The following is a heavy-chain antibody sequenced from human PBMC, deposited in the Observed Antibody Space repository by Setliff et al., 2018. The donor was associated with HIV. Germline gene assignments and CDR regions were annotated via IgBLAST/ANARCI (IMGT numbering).Heavy chain of an antibody. J-gene: IGHJ3*02. D-gene: IGHD2-2*01. CDR1: GYTFTGYH. V-gene: IGHV1-2*02. Sequence: ASVKVSCKASGYTFTGYHMHWVRQAPGQGLEWMGWINPHSGGTKYAQKFQGRVTMNRDTSISAAYMELSRLRSDDTAVYYCARVDCSSTRCYAFDIWGQGTMVTVSS. CDR2: INPHSGGT. CDR3: ARVDCSSTRCYAFDI.